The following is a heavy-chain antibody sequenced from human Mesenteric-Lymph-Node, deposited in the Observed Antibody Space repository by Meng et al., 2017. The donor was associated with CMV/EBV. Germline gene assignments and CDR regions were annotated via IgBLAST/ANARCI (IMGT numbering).Heavy chain of an antibody. D-gene: IGHD2/OR15-2a*01. V-gene: IGHV4-61*08. CDR2: IYGTGIT. CDR3: AKSRSSTPGIVDD. CDR1: GVSVTSGAYH. J-gene: IGHJ4*02. Sequence: QVQLQESGPGLVKPSETLSLTCIVSGVSVTSGAYHWSWIRQSPGKGLEWIGYIYGTGITIYNPSLKSRVTILLETSKNQFSLKLNSVTTADTAVYYCAKSRSSTPGIVDDWGQGTLVTV.